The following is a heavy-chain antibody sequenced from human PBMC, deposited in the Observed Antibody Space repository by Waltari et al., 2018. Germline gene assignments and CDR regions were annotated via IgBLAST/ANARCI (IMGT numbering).Heavy chain of an antibody. CDR3: ARVAPNWSVDL. J-gene: IGHJ2*01. V-gene: IGHV3-74*01. Sequence: EVQLVESGGGLVQPGGSLRLSCAASGFTFSNYWMHWVRQPPGKGLVWLSRVNSDGSGTIYADSVKGRFSISRDNGKNTLYLQRNSLRAEDSGVYFCARVAPNWSVDLWGRGTLVTVSS. CDR2: VNSDGSGT. CDR1: GFTFSNYW.